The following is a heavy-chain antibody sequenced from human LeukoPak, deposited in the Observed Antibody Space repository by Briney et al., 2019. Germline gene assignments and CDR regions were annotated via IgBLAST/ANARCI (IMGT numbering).Heavy chain of an antibody. J-gene: IGHJ4*02. CDR1: GYTFTSYD. Sequence: ASVKVSCKASGYTFTSYDINWVRQATGQGLEWMGWMNPNCGNTGYAQKFQGRVTITRNTSISTAYMELSSLRSEDTAVYYCARGSFVASEDTYVDYWGQGTLVTVSS. V-gene: IGHV1-8*03. CDR2: MNPNCGNT. CDR3: ARGSFVASEDTYVDY. D-gene: IGHD2-15*01.